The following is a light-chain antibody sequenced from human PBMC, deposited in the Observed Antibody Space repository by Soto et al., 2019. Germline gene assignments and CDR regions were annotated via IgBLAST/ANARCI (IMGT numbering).Light chain of an antibody. CDR2: GVN. Sequence: QSALTQPRSVSGSPGQSVTISCTGTSRDVGAYNYVSWYQHHPGKAPKLLIFGVNQRPSGVPARFSGSKSGNTASLTVSGLQAEDESDYYCCAFADTVDVVFGGGTKLTVL. J-gene: IGLJ2*01. CDR1: SRDVGAYNY. CDR3: CAFADTVDVV. V-gene: IGLV2-11*01.